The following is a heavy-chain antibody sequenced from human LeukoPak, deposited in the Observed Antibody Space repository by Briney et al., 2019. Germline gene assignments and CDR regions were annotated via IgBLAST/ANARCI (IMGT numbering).Heavy chain of an antibody. CDR1: GFTFSSYA. D-gene: IGHD1-26*01. CDR2: ISGSGGST. CDR3: AKDRGGSYLFDY. V-gene: IGHV3-23*01. J-gene: IGHJ4*02. Sequence: GGSLRLSCAASGFTFSSYAMSWVRQAPGKGLEWVSAISGSGGSTYYADSVKGRFTISRDNSKNTLYLQMNSLRAEGTAVYYCAKDRGGSYLFDYWGQGTLVTVSS.